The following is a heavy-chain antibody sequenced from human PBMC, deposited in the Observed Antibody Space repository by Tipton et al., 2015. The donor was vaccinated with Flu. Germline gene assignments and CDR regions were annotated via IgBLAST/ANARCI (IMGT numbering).Heavy chain of an antibody. CDR2: IYNNQYT. V-gene: IGHV4-4*09. CDR3: ARRDYSNYVSDPKNWFDP. Sequence: TLSLTCTVSGGSIGSFYWNWIRQPPGEGLEWIGYIYNNQYTKYNPSLESRVTISVDTSKKQFTLQLRSVTAADTAIYYCARRDYSNYVSDPKNWFDPWGQGILVTVSS. D-gene: IGHD4-11*01. J-gene: IGHJ5*02. CDR1: GGSIGSFY.